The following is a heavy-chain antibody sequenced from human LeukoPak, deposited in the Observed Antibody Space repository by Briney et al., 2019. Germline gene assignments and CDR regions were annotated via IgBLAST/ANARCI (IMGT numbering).Heavy chain of an antibody. J-gene: IGHJ6*02. CDR2: IIPIFGTA. CDR3: ARGSILWFGESYYGMDV. V-gene: IGHV1-69*13. D-gene: IGHD3-10*01. CDR1: GGTFISYA. Sequence: SVKVSCKASGGTFISYAISWVRQAPGQGLEWMGGIIPIFGTANYAQKFQGRVTITADESTSTAYMELSSLRSEDTAVYYCARGSILWFGESYYGMDVWGQGTTVTVSS.